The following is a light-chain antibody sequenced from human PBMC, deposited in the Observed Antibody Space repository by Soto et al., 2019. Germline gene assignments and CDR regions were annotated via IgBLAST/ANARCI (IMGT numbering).Light chain of an antibody. CDR1: SSDIGGYNY. V-gene: IGLV2-14*01. J-gene: IGLJ1*01. CDR3: SSYTSSSTLYV. Sequence: QSALTQPASVSGSPGQSITISCAGTSSDIGGYNYVSWYQQHPGKAPKVMIYEVSNRPSGVSNRFSGSKSGNTASLTISGPQAEDEADYYCSSYTSSSTLYVFGSGTKLTVL. CDR2: EVS.